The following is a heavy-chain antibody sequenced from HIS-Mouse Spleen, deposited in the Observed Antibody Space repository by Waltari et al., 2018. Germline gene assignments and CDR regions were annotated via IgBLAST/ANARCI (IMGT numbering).Heavy chain of an antibody. J-gene: IGHJ4*02. Sequence: QVQLVQSGAEVKKPGASVKVSCKASGHTLTRYDINWGPQAPGQGLEWMGWMNPNSGNTGYAQKFQGRVTMTRNTSISTAYMELSSLRSEDTAVYYCARVARFWSGYQFFAYFDYWGQGTLVTVSS. V-gene: IGHV1-8*01. CDR2: MNPNSGNT. CDR3: ARVARFWSGYQFFAYFDY. D-gene: IGHD3-3*01. CDR1: GHTLTRYD.